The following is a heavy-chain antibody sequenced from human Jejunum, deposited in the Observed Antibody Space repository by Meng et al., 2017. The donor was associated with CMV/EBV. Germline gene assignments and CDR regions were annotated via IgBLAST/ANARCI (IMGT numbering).Heavy chain of an antibody. J-gene: IGHJ4*02. Sequence: GFPFGDYAMHWVRQAPGKGLEWVSGVSWNRDSITYAESVKGRFTTSRDNAKNSLYQEMSSLRAEDTALYYCAKDRTSGHNYGPFDYWGQGTLVTVSS. CDR2: VSWNRDSI. CDR1: GFPFGDYA. D-gene: IGHD5-18*01. CDR3: AKDRTSGHNYGPFDY. V-gene: IGHV3-9*01.